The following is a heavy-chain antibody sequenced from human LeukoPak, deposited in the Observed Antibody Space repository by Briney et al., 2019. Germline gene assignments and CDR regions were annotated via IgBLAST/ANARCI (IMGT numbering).Heavy chain of an antibody. J-gene: IGHJ4*02. CDR2: ISYDGSNK. D-gene: IGHD5-18*01. V-gene: IGHV3-30*04. CDR3: ARDAAMVWRGAFDY. Sequence: PGGSLRLSCAASGFTFSSYAMHWVRKAPGKGLEWVAVISYDGSNKYYADSVKGRFTISRDNSKNTLYLQMNSLRAEDTAVYYCARDAAMVWRGAFDYWGQGTLVTVSS. CDR1: GFTFSSYA.